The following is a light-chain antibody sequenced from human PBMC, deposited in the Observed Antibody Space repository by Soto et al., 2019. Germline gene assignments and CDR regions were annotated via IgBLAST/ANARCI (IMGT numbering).Light chain of an antibody. CDR2: GAS. V-gene: IGKV3-15*01. Sequence: EIVMTQSPATLSVSPGERATLSCRASQSVSSNLAWYQQKPGQAPRLLIYGASTRATGIPARFSGSGSGTEFTLTISSLQSEDSAVYYWQQYNNWPRTFGQGTKVEIK. CDR3: QQYNNWPRT. CDR1: QSVSSN. J-gene: IGKJ1*01.